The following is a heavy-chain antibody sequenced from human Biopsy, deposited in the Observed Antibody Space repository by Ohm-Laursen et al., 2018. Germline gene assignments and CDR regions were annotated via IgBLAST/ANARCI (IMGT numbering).Heavy chain of an antibody. D-gene: IGHD6-19*01. CDR2: FAPEDGAT. V-gene: IGHV1-24*01. CDR3: ATGVRTGWYYFDS. CDR1: GDTLTDLS. Sequence: ASVKVSCKVSGDTLTDLSMHWLRQAPGEGLEWLGGFAPEDGATFYAHKFQGRVTVTEDTSTDTAYMELNSLRSEDTAVYYCATGVRTGWYYFDSWGQGTLVTVSS. J-gene: IGHJ4*02.